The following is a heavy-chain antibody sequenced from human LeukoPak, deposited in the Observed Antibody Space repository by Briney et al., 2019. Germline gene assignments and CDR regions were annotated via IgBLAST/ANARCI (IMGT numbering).Heavy chain of an antibody. J-gene: IGHJ4*02. CDR1: GFTFDDYA. V-gene: IGHV3-9*01. D-gene: IGHD2-2*01. Sequence: GRSLRLSCAASGFTFDDYAMHWVRQAPGKGLQRVSGISWNSGSIGYADSVKGRFTISRDNAKSSLYLQMNSLRAEDTALYYCAKARIVVEPAAIFDYWGQGTLVTVSS. CDR3: AKARIVVEPAAIFDY. CDR2: ISWNSGSI.